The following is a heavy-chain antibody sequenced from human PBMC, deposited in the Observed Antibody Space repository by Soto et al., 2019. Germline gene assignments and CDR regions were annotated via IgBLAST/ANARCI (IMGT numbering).Heavy chain of an antibody. J-gene: IGHJ5*02. CDR3: ASGVDP. D-gene: IGHD3-10*01. CDR2: IKPDGSET. CDR1: GFMFSDSW. Sequence: EAQLVESGGDFVQPGGSLRLSCAASGFMFSDSWMYWVRQAPGKGLEWVANIKPDGSETAYVDSGKGRFTISRDNAKKFLSLQMSSMRVDDTAVYYCASGVDPWGQGTLVTVSS. V-gene: IGHV3-7*05.